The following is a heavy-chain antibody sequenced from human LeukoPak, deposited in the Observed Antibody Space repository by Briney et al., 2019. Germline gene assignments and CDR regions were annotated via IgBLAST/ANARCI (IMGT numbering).Heavy chain of an antibody. CDR3: ARDYRYGLDV. Sequence: GGSLRLSCAASGFAFSPYWMHWVRQAPGKGLVWVSHINGDGSNKTYADSVKGRFTISRDNAKKTLYLQMNSLRAEDTAAYYCARDYRYGLDVWGQGATVTVSS. J-gene: IGHJ6*02. D-gene: IGHD3-16*02. CDR2: INGDGSNK. V-gene: IGHV3-74*03. CDR1: GFAFSPYW.